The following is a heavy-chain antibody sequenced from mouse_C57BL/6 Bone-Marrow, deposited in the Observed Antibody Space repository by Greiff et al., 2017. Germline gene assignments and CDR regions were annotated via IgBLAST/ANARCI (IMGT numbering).Heavy chain of an antibody. CDR2: ISDGGSYT. Sequence: EVKLVESGGGLVKPGGSLTLSCAASGFTFSSYAMSWVRQTPEKRLEWVATISDGGSYTYYPDNVKGRFTISRDNAKNNLYLQMSHLKSEDTAIYYCARDDGYYVLAYWGQGTLVTVSA. D-gene: IGHD2-3*01. V-gene: IGHV5-4*01. CDR1: GFTFSSYA. CDR3: ARDDGYYVLAY. J-gene: IGHJ3*01.